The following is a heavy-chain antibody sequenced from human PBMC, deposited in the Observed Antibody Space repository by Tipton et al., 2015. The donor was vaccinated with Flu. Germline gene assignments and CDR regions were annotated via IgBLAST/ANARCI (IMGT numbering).Heavy chain of an antibody. Sequence: TLSLTCAVSGDSISSDYYWGWIRQSPGEGLEWIGYIFDSGSTNYNPSLKSRVTISVDTSNNQFSLRLNSVTAADTAVYYCARGGDVYNSFDYWGQGTLVTVSA. CDR1: GDSISSDYY. J-gene: IGHJ4*02. CDR2: IFDSGST. V-gene: IGHV4-61*01. CDR3: ARGGDVYNSFDY. D-gene: IGHD5-24*01.